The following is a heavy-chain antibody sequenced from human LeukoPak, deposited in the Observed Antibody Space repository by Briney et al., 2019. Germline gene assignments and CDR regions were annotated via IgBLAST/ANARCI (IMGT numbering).Heavy chain of an antibody. V-gene: IGHV3-11*04. CDR1: GFTFNDYY. J-gene: IGHJ4*02. CDR3: ARDREAGPLHFDY. D-gene: IGHD6-19*01. CDR2: ISSSGSSI. Sequence: KPGGSLRLSCAASGFTFNDYYMSWLRQAPGKGLEWISYISSSGSSIDYADSVKGRFTISRDNAKNSLYLQMNSLRAEDTAVYYCARDREAGPLHFDYWGQGTLVTVSS.